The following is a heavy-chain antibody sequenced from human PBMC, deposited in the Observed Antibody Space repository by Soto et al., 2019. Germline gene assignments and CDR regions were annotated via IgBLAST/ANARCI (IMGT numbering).Heavy chain of an antibody. J-gene: IGHJ3*02. CDR2: IKSKTDGGTT. CDR1: GVTCSNAC. V-gene: IGHV3-15*07. D-gene: IGHD2-2*01. Sequence: SLRVSCAALGVTCSNACSSRVLQAPGKGLEWVGRIKSKTDGGTTDYAAPVKDRFTISRDDSKNTLYRQMNSLKTEDTAVYYCTTDDRGYLGYCSSTSCYRIWGQGTMVSVSS. CDR3: TTDDRGYLGYCSSTSCYRI.